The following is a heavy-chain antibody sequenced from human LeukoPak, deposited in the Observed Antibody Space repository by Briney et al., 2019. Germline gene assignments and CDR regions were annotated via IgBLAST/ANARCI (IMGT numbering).Heavy chain of an antibody. D-gene: IGHD3-10*02. CDR2: IYHTGLT. CDR1: GGSIISGGYY. Sequence: SETLPLTCTVSGGSIISGGYYWSWIRQPPGKGLEWIGYIYHTGLTYYNPSLKSRVTISVDRSKNQFSLELTSLTAADTAVYYCAREMLDNHWFDPWGQGTLVTVSS. V-gene: IGHV4-30-2*01. CDR3: AREMLDNHWFDP. J-gene: IGHJ5*02.